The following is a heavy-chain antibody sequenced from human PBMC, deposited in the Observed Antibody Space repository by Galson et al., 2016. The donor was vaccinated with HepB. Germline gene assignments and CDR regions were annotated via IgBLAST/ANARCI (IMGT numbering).Heavy chain of an antibody. Sequence: SLRLSCAASGFTFNDYAMHWVRQAPGKGLEWVAVISFDGSNKYYADSVKGRFTISRDNSKNTLSLQMNSLRAEDTAVYYCARENFFEGVIGAYYFDYWGQGTLVTVSS. J-gene: IGHJ4*02. CDR1: GFTFNDYA. CDR3: ARENFFEGVIGAYYFDY. CDR2: ISFDGSNK. V-gene: IGHV3-30*04. D-gene: IGHD3-16*02.